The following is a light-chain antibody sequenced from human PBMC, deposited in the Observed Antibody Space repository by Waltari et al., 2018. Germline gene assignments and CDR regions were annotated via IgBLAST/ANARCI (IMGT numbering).Light chain of an antibody. CDR3: AAWDDSLSVYV. CDR2: RKN. V-gene: IGLV1-47*01. J-gene: IGLJ1*01. Sequence: QSVLTQPPSASGTPGQRVTISCSGSSSNIGGNDVFWYQQLPGTAPKLLISRKNGRPSGVPDRFSCSKSGTSASLAISGLRSEDEADYYCAAWDDSLSVYVFATGTKVTVL. CDR1: SSNIGGND.